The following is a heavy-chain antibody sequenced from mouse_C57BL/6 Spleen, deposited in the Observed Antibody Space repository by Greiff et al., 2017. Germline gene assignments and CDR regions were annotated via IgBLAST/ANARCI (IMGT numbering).Heavy chain of an antibody. CDR3: AREDFLYYLDY. J-gene: IGHJ2*01. CDR1: GYSISSGYY. Sequence: EVKLQESGPGLVKPSRSLSLTCSVTGYSISSGYYWNWLRQFPGNKLEWMGYISSDGSNNSNPSLKNRISITRDTSKNQFFLKLNSVTTEDTATYYCAREDFLYYLDYWSQGTTLTVSS. CDR2: ISSDGSN. V-gene: IGHV3-6*01.